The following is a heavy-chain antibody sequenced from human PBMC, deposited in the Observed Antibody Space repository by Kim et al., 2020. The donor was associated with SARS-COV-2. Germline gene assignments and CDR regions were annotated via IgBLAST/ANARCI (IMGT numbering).Heavy chain of an antibody. Sequence: ASVKVSCKASGYTFTSYYMHWVRQAPGQGLEWMGIINPSGGSTSYAQKFQGRVTMTRDTSTSTVYMELSSLRSEDTAVYYCARGDYTIFGVVNRAALDYWGQGTLVTVSS. V-gene: IGHV1-46*01. CDR3: ARGDYTIFGVVNRAALDY. CDR1: GYTFTSYY. D-gene: IGHD3-3*01. CDR2: INPSGGST. J-gene: IGHJ4*02.